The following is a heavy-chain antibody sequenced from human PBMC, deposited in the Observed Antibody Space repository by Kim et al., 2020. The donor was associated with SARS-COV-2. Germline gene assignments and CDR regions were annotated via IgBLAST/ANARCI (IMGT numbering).Heavy chain of an antibody. CDR3: AKIRHSIAARPYYYYGMDV. Sequence: GGSLRLSCAASGFTFSSYAMSWVRQAPGKGLEWVSAISGSGGSTYYADSVKGRFTISRDNSKNTLYLQMNSLRAEDTAVYYCAKIRHSIAARPYYYYGMDVWGQGTTVTVSS. J-gene: IGHJ6*02. V-gene: IGHV3-23*01. CDR1: GFTFSSYA. D-gene: IGHD6-6*01. CDR2: ISGSGGST.